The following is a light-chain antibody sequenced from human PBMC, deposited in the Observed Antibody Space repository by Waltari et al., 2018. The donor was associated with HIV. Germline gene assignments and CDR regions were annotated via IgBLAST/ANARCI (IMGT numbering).Light chain of an antibody. J-gene: IGLJ2*01. CDR1: SSDVGSYNY. Sequence: QSAMTQPRSLSGSPGQSVTISCTGTSSDVGSYNYVPWYQHHPGKAPNLILNDVSERPSGVPDRFSGSKSGNTASLTISGLQAEDEADYYCCSYAGTYTFVVFGGGTKLTVL. V-gene: IGLV2-11*01. CDR2: DVS. CDR3: CSYAGTYTFVV.